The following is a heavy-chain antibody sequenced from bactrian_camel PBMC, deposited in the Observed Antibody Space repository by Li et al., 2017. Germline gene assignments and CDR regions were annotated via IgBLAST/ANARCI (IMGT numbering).Heavy chain of an antibody. V-gene: IGHV3S31*01. Sequence: DVQLVESGGGSVQAGGSLRLSCAASGYTYSYYSMAWFRQFPGKGREGVAARYPGGVDTYYADSVKGRFTISRDNAKNTLYLQMNSLKPEDAGMYYCAASSRVTRYDDWSKVSAYSVWGQGTQVTVS. CDR1: GYTYSYYS. J-gene: IGHJ4*01. D-gene: IGHD4*01. CDR3: AASSRVTRYDDWSKVSAYSV. CDR2: RYPGGVDT.